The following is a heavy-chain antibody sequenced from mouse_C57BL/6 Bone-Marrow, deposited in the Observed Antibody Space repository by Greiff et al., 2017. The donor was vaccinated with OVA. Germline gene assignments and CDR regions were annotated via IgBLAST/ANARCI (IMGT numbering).Heavy chain of an antibody. CDR1: GFTFSDYY. J-gene: IGHJ4*01. D-gene: IGHD1-1*01. CDR2: ISNGGGST. Sequence: EVKVVESGGGLVQPGGSLKLSCAASGFTFSDYYMYWVRQTPEKRLEWVAYISNGGGSTYYPDTVKGRFTISRANAKNTLYMQMSRLKSEDTAMYYSARPLCYGSSYYAMDYWGQGTSVTVSS. V-gene: IGHV5-12*01. CDR3: ARPLCYGSSYYAMDY.